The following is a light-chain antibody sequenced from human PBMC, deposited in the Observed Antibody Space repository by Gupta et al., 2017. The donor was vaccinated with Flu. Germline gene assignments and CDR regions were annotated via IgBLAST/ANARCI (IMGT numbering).Light chain of an antibody. J-gene: IGKJ2*03. CDR3: QQYSSYSGYS. V-gene: IGKV1-5*03. CDR1: QSISSW. CDR2: KAS. Sequence: DRVTITCRASQSISSWLAWYQQKPGKAPKLLIYKASTLESGVPSTFSGGGSGTEFTLTISCLQPDDFATYYCQQYSSYSGYSFGQGTKLEIK.